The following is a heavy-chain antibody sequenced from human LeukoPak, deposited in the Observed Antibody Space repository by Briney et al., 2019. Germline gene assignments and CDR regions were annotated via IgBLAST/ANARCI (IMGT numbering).Heavy chain of an antibody. CDR1: GGTFSSYA. J-gene: IGHJ4*02. CDR2: IIPIFGTA. D-gene: IGHD2-2*01. CDR3: ATPSGEDIVVVTY. V-gene: IGHV1-69*01. Sequence: ASVKVSCKASGGTFSSYAISWVRQAPGQGLEWMGGIIPIFGTANYAQKFQGRVTITAGESTSTAYMELSSLRSEDTAVYYCATPSGEDIVVVTYWGQGTLVTVSS.